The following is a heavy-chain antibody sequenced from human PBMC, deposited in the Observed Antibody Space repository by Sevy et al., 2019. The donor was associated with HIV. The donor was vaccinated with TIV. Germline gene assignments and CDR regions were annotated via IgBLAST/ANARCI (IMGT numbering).Heavy chain of an antibody. Sequence: GGSLRLSCAASGFSVSNNYLSWVRQAPGKGLEWVSAIYSSGNTYYADSVKGRFTISRDNSKNTVYLQMNGLRAEDTAVYYCARETVSGYNLWGQGTLVTVSS. J-gene: IGHJ4*02. CDR1: GFSVSNNY. D-gene: IGHD5-12*01. CDR3: ARETVSGYNL. V-gene: IGHV3-53*01. CDR2: IYSSGNT.